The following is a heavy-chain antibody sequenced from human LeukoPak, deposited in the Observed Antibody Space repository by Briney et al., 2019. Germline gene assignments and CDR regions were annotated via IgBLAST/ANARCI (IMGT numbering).Heavy chain of an antibody. V-gene: IGHV4-59*01. CDR1: GGSIGSYY. CDR2: IYYSGST. Sequence: SETLSLTCTVSGGSIGSYYWSWIRQPPGKGLEWIGYIYYSGSTNYNPSLKSRVTISVDTSKNQFSLKLSSVTAADTAVYYCARDRNHYFDYWGQGTLVTVSS. J-gene: IGHJ4*02. CDR3: ARDRNHYFDY.